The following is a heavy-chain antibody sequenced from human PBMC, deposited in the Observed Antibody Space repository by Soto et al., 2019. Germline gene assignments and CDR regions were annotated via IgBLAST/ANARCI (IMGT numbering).Heavy chain of an antibody. CDR3: ARRYGGNFDY. Sequence: QVQLQESGPGLVKPSEPLSLTCTVSGGSISSYYWSWIRQPPGNGLGWIGYIYYSGSTNYNPSLKSRVTISVDTSKNQFSLKLGSVTAADTAVYYCARRYGGNFDYWGQGTLVTVSS. CDR1: GGSISSYY. V-gene: IGHV4-59*01. CDR2: IYYSGST. J-gene: IGHJ4*02. D-gene: IGHD1-26*01.